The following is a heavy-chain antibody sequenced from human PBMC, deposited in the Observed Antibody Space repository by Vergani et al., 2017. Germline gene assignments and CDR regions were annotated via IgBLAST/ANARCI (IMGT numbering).Heavy chain of an antibody. Sequence: QVQLVESGGGLVKPGGSLRLSCAASGFTFSDYYMSWIRQAPGKGLEWVSYISSSGSTIYYADSVKGRFTISRDNAKNSLYLQMNSLRAEDTAVYYCARDFVPATAIQHPPYFDYWGQGTLVTVSS. CDR1: GFTFSDYY. J-gene: IGHJ4*02. CDR2: ISSSGSTI. V-gene: IGHV3-11*01. D-gene: IGHD2-2*02. CDR3: ARDFVPATAIQHPPYFDY.